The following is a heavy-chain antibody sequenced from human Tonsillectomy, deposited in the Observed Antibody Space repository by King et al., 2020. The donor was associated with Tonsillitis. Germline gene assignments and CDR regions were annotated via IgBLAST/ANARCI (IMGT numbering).Heavy chain of an antibody. Sequence: VQLQESGPGLVKPSQTLSLTCTVSGGSISSGGYYWSWIRQHPGKGLEWIGYIYYSGSTYYNPSLKSRVTISVDTSKNQFSLKLSSVTAAETAVYYCASPLIVGATPRYDAFDIWGQGTKVTVSS. J-gene: IGHJ3*02. V-gene: IGHV4-31*03. D-gene: IGHD1-26*01. CDR2: IYYSGST. CDR1: GGSISSGGYY. CDR3: ASPLIVGATPRYDAFDI.